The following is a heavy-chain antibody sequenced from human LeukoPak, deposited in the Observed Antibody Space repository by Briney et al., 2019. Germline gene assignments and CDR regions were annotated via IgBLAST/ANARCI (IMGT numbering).Heavy chain of an antibody. Sequence: SETLSLTCTVSGGSISRYYWSWLRQPPGKGLEWIGYIHYSGSTNSNPSLKSRVTMSVDTSKNQFSLKLRSVTAADTAVYYCARDLDNSGWYVFDNWGQGNLVTVSS. CDR3: ARDLDNSGWYVFDN. CDR1: GGSISRYY. D-gene: IGHD6-19*01. J-gene: IGHJ4*02. CDR2: IHYSGST. V-gene: IGHV4-59*01.